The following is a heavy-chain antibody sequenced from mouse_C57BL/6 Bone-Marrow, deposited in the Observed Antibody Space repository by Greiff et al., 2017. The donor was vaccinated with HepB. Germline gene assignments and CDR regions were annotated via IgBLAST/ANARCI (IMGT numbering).Heavy chain of an antibody. CDR2: INPGSGGT. CDR1: GYAFTNYL. D-gene: IGHD2-1*01. J-gene: IGHJ3*01. V-gene: IGHV1-54*01. CDR3: AIYYGPAY. Sequence: LQESGAELVRPGTSVKVSCKASGYAFTNYLIEWVKQRPGQGLEWIGVINPGSGGTNYNEKFKGKATLTADKSSSTAYMQLSSLTSEDSAVYFCAIYYGPAYWGQGTLVTVSA.